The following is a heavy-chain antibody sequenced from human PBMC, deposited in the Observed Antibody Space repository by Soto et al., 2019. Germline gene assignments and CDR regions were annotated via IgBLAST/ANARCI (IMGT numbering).Heavy chain of an antibody. V-gene: IGHV4-30-4*01. CDR1: GGSISSGDYY. CDR2: IYYSGST. D-gene: IGHD5-12*01. CDR3: ARHQSSIVATISP. Sequence: PSETLSLTCXVSGGSISSGDYYWSWIRQPPGKGLEWIGYIYYSGSTYYNPSLKSRVTISVDTSKNQFSLKLSSVTAADTAVYYCARHQSSIVATISPWGQGTLVTV. J-gene: IGHJ5*02.